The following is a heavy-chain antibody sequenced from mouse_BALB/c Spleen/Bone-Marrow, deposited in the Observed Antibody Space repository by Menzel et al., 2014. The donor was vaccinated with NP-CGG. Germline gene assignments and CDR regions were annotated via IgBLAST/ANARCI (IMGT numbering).Heavy chain of an antibody. CDR2: INSNGGST. V-gene: IGHV5-6-3*01. Sequence: VQLQQSGGGLVQPGGSLKLSCAASGFTFSSYGMSWVRPTPDKRLELVATINSNGGSTYYPDSVKGRFTISRDNAKNTLYLQMSSLKSEDTAMYYCARERDGYFRDAMDYWGQGTSVTVSS. D-gene: IGHD2-3*01. J-gene: IGHJ4*01. CDR1: GFTFSSYG. CDR3: ARERDGYFRDAMDY.